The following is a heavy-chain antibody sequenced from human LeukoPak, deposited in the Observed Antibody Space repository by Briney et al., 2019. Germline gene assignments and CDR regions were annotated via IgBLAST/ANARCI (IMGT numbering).Heavy chain of an antibody. Sequence: SVKVSCNASGGTFSSYAISWVRQAPGQGLEWMGGIIPIFGTANYAQKFQGRVTITADESTSTAYMELSSLRSEDTAVYYCARDRNLYCSSTSCPDAFDIWGQGTMVTVSS. V-gene: IGHV1-69*13. J-gene: IGHJ3*02. CDR3: ARDRNLYCSSTSCPDAFDI. CDR2: IIPIFGTA. CDR1: GGTFSSYA. D-gene: IGHD2-2*01.